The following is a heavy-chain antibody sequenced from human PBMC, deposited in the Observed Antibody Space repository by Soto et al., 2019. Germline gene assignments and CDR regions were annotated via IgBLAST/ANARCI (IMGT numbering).Heavy chain of an antibody. CDR1: GYTFTSYG. V-gene: IGHV1-18*01. Sequence: ASVKVSCKASGYTFTSYGISWVRQAPGQGLEWTGWISAYNGNTNYAQKLQGRVTMTTDTSTSTAYMELRSLRSDDTAVYYCARGAVEDIVVVPAAMRYNLFDPCGQGSLVTVSS. CDR3: ARGAVEDIVVVPAAMRYNLFDP. CDR2: ISAYNGNT. J-gene: IGHJ5*02. D-gene: IGHD2-2*01.